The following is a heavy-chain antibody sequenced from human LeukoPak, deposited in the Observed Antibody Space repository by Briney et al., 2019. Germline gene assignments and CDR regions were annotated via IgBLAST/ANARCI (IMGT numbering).Heavy chain of an antibody. J-gene: IGHJ5*02. D-gene: IGHD3-3*01. Sequence: ASVKVSCKASGYTFTSYGFNWVRQAPGQGLEWMGWINAGNGNTKYSQKFQGRVTITRDTSASTAYMELSSLRSEDTAVYYCARVALRFLEWSNWFDPWGQGTLVTVSS. CDR1: GYTFTSYG. CDR3: ARVALRFLEWSNWFDP. V-gene: IGHV1-3*01. CDR2: INAGNGNT.